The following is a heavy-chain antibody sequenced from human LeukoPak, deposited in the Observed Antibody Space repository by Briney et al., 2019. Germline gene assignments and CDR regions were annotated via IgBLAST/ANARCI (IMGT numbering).Heavy chain of an antibody. CDR3: AGYYCSSGTCRKYLDY. D-gene: IGHD2-15*01. Sequence: GGSLRLSCAGSGFTCSSYAMSWVRQAPGKGLEWVSTISAAGGITYYADSVKGRFTISRDNSKNTLFLQMSSLRAEDTAVYYCAGYYCSSGTCRKYLDYWGQGTLVTVSS. V-gene: IGHV3-23*01. J-gene: IGHJ4*02. CDR1: GFTCSSYA. CDR2: ISAAGGIT.